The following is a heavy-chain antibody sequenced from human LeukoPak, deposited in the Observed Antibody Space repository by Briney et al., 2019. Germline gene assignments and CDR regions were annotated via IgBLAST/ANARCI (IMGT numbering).Heavy chain of an antibody. V-gene: IGHV1-46*01. J-gene: IGHJ4*02. CDR1: GYTFTSYG. Sequence: ASVKVSCKASGYTFTSYGISWVRQAPGQGLEWMGIINPSGGSTSYAQKFQGRVTMTRDTSTSTVYMELSSLRSEDTVVYYCARDNSRELTFDYWGQGTLVTVSS. CDR2: INPSGGST. CDR3: ARDNSRELTFDY. D-gene: IGHD1-26*01.